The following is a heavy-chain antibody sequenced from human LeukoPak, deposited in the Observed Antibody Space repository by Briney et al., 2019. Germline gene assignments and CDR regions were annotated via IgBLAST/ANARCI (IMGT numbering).Heavy chain of an antibody. V-gene: IGHV3-53*01. CDR3: ARDLMVVAASDYYMDV. Sequence: GGSLRLSCAASGSTVSSNYMSWVRQAPGKGLEWVSVIYSGGSTYYADSVKGRFTISRGNSKNTLYLQMNSLRAEDTAVYYCARDLMVVAASDYYMDVWGKGTTVTISS. CDR1: GSTVSSNY. D-gene: IGHD2-15*01. CDR2: IYSGGST. J-gene: IGHJ6*03.